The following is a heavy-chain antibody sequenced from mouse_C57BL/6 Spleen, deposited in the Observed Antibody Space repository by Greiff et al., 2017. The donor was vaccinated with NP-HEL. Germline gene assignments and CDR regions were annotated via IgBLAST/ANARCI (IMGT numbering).Heavy chain of an antibody. V-gene: IGHV1-52*01. CDR3: AREDRSGSYGSSLAWFAY. Sequence: VQLQQSGAELVRPGSSVRLSCKASGYTFTSYWMHWVKQRPIQGLEWIGNIDPSDSETHYNQKFKDKATLTVDKSSSTAYMQLSSLTSEDSAVYYCAREDRSGSYGSSLAWFAYWGQGTLVTVSA. CDR1: GYTFTSYW. D-gene: IGHD1-1*01. J-gene: IGHJ3*01. CDR2: IDPSDSET.